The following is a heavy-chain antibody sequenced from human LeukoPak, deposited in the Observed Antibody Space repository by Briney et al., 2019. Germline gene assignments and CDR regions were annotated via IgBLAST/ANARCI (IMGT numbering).Heavy chain of an antibody. CDR2: VTSSGSNT. D-gene: IGHD5-12*01. V-gene: IGHV3-23*01. CDR1: GFTFSSYA. J-gene: IGHJ4*02. Sequence: GGSLRLSCAASGFTFSSYAMSWVRQAPGKGLEWVSAVTSSGSNTYYADSVKGRFTISRDNSKNTLYLQMNSPRVEDTAVYYCAKSRVGYDYWGQGTLVTVSS. CDR3: AKSRVGYDY.